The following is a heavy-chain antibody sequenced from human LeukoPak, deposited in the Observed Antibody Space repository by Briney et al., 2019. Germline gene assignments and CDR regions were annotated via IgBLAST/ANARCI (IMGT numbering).Heavy chain of an antibody. V-gene: IGHV3-30*02. CDR1: GFTFSSYG. D-gene: IGHD3-3*01. CDR2: IWYDGSNK. CDR3: AKDGDVLGFLEWFNFDY. Sequence: GGSLRLSCAASGFTFSSYGMHWVRRAPGKGLEWEAGIWYDGSNKYYADSVKGRFTISRDNSKNTLYLQMNGLRAEDTAVYYCAKDGDVLGFLEWFNFDYSGQGTLVTVSS. J-gene: IGHJ4*02.